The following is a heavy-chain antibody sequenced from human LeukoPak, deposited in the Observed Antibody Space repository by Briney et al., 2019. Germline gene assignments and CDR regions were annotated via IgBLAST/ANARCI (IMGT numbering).Heavy chain of an antibody. V-gene: IGHV4-61*02. Sequence: SETLSLTCTVSGGSISSGSYYWSWIRQPAGKGLEWIGRIYTSGSTNYNPSLKSRVTISVETSKNQFSLKLSSVTAADTAVYYCARGRLDWFQAFDIWGQGAMVTVSS. CDR3: ARGRLDWFQAFDI. D-gene: IGHD3/OR15-3a*01. J-gene: IGHJ3*02. CDR2: IYTSGST. CDR1: GGSISSGSYY.